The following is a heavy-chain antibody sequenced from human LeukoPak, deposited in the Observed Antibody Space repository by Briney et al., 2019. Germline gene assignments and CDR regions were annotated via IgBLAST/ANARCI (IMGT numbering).Heavy chain of an antibody. Sequence: PGGSLRLSCAASGFTFSSYWMSWVRQAPGKGLEWVANIKQDGSEKYYVDSVRGRFTISRDNAKNSLYLQMNSLRAEDTAVYYCAKKHYGSGSYFRDYWGPGALVTVS. J-gene: IGHJ4*02. D-gene: IGHD3-10*01. CDR2: IKQDGSEK. CDR1: GFTFSSYW. CDR3: AKKHYGSGSYFRDY. V-gene: IGHV3-7*03.